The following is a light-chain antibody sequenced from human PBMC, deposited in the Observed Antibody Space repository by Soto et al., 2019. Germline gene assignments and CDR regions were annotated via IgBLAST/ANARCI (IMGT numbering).Light chain of an antibody. CDR2: AAS. CDR3: ELNYRTPRA. J-gene: IGKJ1*01. V-gene: IGKV1-39*01. CDR1: QSISSY. Sequence: DIQMTQSPSSLSASVGDRVTITCRASQSISSYLNWYQQKPGKAPKLLIYAASSLQSGVPSRFSGSGSGTDFALTISSLHPEDFATYNCELNYRTPRAFLQRTKVDIK.